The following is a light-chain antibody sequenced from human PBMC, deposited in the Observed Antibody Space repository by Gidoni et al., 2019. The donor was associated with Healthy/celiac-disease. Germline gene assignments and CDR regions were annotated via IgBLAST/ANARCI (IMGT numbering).Light chain of an antibody. CDR1: SSNIGAGYD. V-gene: IGLV1-40*01. CDR3: QSYDSSLSVV. CDR2: GNS. Sequence: QSVLTQPPSVSGAPGPGVTITCTGSSSNIGAGYDVHWYQQRPGTAPKLLIYGNSNRPSGVPDRFSGSKSGTSASLAITGLQAEDEADYYCQSYDSSLSVVFGTGTKVTVL. J-gene: IGLJ1*01.